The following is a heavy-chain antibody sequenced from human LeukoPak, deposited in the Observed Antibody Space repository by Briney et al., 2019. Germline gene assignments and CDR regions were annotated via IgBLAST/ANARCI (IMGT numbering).Heavy chain of an antibody. Sequence: GGSLRLSCAASGFTFSTYSMDWVRQAPGKGLEWISSIRDSSSYIYYADSVKGRFTLSRDNAKNSLYLQMSSLRAEDTAVYYCAREGTAYCGGDCYLDYWGQGTLVTVSS. V-gene: IGHV3-21*01. J-gene: IGHJ4*02. CDR3: AREGTAYCGGDCYLDY. CDR1: GFTFSTYS. CDR2: IRDSSSYI. D-gene: IGHD2-21*01.